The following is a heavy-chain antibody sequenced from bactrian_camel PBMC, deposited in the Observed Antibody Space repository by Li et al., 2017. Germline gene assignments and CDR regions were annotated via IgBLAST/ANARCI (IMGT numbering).Heavy chain of an antibody. CDR2: IDSDGST. V-gene: IGHV3S53*01. J-gene: IGHJ4*01. D-gene: IGHD6*01. Sequence: HVQLVESGGGSVQAGGSLRLSCAASVYTYSSQCMGWYRQAPGKEREGVAFIDSDGSTSYADSVKGRFTITKDNAKNILYLQMNNQKPEDTAMYYCAALEGTVVAGCGGEGTQVTVS. CDR1: VYTYSSQC. CDR3: AALEGTVVAGC.